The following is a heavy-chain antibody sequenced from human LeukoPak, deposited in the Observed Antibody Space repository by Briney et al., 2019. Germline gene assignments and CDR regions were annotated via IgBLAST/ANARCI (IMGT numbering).Heavy chain of an antibody. CDR1: GGSFSGYY. D-gene: IGHD7-27*01. V-gene: IGHV4-34*01. Sequence: SETLSLTCAVYGGSFSGYYWSWIRQPPGKGLEWMGEINHSGSTNYNPSLKSRVTISVDTSKNQFSLKLSSVTAADTAVYYCARGSGPAHSAFDYWGQGTLVTVSS. J-gene: IGHJ4*02. CDR3: ARGSGPAHSAFDY. CDR2: INHSGST.